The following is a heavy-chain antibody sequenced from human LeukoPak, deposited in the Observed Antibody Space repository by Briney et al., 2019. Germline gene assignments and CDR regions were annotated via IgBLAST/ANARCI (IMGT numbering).Heavy chain of an antibody. J-gene: IGHJ6*03. V-gene: IGHV3-11*01. CDR1: GFTFSDYF. CDR2: IFSSDRTI. CDR3: ARVLRLERPYYYYYMDV. Sequence: GGSLRLSCAASGFTFSDYFMTWIRQAPGKGLEWVSYIFSSDRTIYYADSVKGRFTISRDNAKNSLYLQMNSLRAEDTALYHCARVLRLERPYYYYYMDVWGKGTTVTISS. D-gene: IGHD1-1*01.